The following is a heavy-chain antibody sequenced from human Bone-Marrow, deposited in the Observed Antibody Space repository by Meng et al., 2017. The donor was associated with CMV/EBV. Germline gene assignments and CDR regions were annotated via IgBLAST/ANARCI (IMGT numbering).Heavy chain of an antibody. Sequence: GESLKISCAASGFTFSSYAMHWVRQAPGKGLERVAVISYDGSNKYYADSVKGRFTISRDNSKNTLYLQMNSLRAEDTAVYYCARGPQYQLLNYWGQGTLVTVSS. D-gene: IGHD2-2*01. J-gene: IGHJ4*02. CDR1: GFTFSSYA. CDR2: ISYDGSNK. V-gene: IGHV3-30-3*01. CDR3: ARGPQYQLLNY.